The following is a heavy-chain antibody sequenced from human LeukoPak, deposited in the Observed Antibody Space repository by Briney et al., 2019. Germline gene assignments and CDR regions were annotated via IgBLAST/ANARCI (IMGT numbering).Heavy chain of an antibody. CDR3: ARDADYYGSGTERYYYYGMGV. CDR1: GFTFSDYY. V-gene: IGHV3-11*01. Sequence: PGGSLRLSCAASGFTFSDYYMSWIRQAPGKGLEWVSYISSSGSTIYYADSVKGRFTISRDNAKNSLYLQMNSLRAEDTAVYYCARDADYYGSGTERYYYYGMGVWGQGTTVTVSS. J-gene: IGHJ6*02. D-gene: IGHD3-10*01. CDR2: ISSSGSTI.